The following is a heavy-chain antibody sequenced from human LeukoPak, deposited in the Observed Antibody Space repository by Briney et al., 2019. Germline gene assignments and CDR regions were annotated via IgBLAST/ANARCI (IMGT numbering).Heavy chain of an antibody. CDR1: RYTLTELS. Sequence: ASVKVSCKVSRYTLTELSMHWVRQAPGKGLEWMGGFDPEDGETIYAQKFQGRVTMTEDTSTDTAYMELSSLRSEDTAVYYCAARPGGSGYSYIDYWGQGTLVTVSS. CDR2: FDPEDGET. J-gene: IGHJ4*02. D-gene: IGHD5-18*01. V-gene: IGHV1-24*01. CDR3: AARPGGSGYSYIDY.